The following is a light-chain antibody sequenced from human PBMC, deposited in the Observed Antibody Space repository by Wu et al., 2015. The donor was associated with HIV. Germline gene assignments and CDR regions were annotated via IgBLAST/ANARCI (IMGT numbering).Light chain of an antibody. CDR2: EAY. Sequence: AWYQHKSGQSPKLLIYEAYKRAAGVPDRFSAAGSGTDFSLTVTGLDPEDIAFYFCQQYGSTPITFGPGTRL. J-gene: IGKJ5*01. V-gene: IGKV3-20*01. CDR3: QQYGSTPIT.